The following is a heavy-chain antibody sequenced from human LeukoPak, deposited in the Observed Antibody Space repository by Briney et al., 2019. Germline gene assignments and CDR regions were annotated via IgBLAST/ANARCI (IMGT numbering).Heavy chain of an antibody. CDR3: ARTRIVGATDYYYMDV. D-gene: IGHD1-26*01. CDR1: GGTFSSYA. J-gene: IGHJ6*03. CDR2: IIPTFGTA. V-gene: IGHV1-69*13. Sequence: ASVKVSCKASGGTFSSYAISWVRQAPGQGLEWMGGIIPTFGTANYAQKFQGRVTITADESTSTAYMELSSLRSEDTAVYYCARTRIVGATDYYYMDVWGKGTTVTASS.